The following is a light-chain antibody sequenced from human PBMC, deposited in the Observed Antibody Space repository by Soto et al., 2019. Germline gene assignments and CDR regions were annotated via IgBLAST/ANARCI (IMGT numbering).Light chain of an antibody. CDR2: EAS. V-gene: IGKV1-27*01. J-gene: IGKJ1*01. CDR3: QKYNRIPRT. Sequence: DFQMTQSPSSLSASVGDRVTITCRASQDISDHLAWYQHKPGKVPKLLIYEASTLQSGVPSRFSGGGFGTDFTLTISSLQPEDVATYYCQKYNRIPRTFGQGTKVELK. CDR1: QDISDH.